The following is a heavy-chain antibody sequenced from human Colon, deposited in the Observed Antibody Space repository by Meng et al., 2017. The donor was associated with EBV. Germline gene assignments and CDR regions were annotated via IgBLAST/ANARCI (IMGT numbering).Heavy chain of an antibody. V-gene: IGHV4-30-4*01. CDR3: ASFDHIPRRNYFDY. CDR2: IHHSGSA. D-gene: IGHD2-21*01. J-gene: IGHJ4*02. Sequence: VQRQESGPGLVEPSQTLSLTCTVSGGSMSSGNYYWSWIRQPPGKGLEWIGYIHHSGSAYYNPSLKSRVSISVDTSKNQFSLNLNSMTAADTAVYYCASFDHIPRRNYFDYWGQGTLVTVSS. CDR1: GGSMSSGNYY.